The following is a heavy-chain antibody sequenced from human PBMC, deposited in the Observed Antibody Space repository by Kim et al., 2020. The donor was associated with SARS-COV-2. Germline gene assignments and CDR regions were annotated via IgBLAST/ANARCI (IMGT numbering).Heavy chain of an antibody. Sequence: SVKVSCKASGGTFSSYAISWVRQAPGQGLEWMGGIIPIFGTANYAQKFQGRVTITADESTSTAYMELSSLRSEDTAVYYCARERGGGYSGYDRDIAVAGTDAFDIWGQGTMVTVSS. CDR2: IIPIFGTA. D-gene: IGHD5-12*01. J-gene: IGHJ3*02. CDR1: GGTFSSYA. V-gene: IGHV1-69*13. CDR3: ARERGGGYSGYDRDIAVAGTDAFDI.